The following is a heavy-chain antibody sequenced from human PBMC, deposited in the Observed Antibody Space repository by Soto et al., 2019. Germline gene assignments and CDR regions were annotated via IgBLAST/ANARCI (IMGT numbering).Heavy chain of an antibody. CDR3: AGFQNWFEP. CDR1: GGTFSSST. V-gene: IGHV1-69*02. CDR2: IIPILGIA. J-gene: IGHJ5*02. Sequence: QVQLVQSGAEVKQPGSSVKVSCKASGGTFSSSTISWVRPAPGQGLEWMGMIIPILGIANYAQKFQGRVTITEDKSTSTAYMELSSLRSEDTAVYYCAGFQNWFEPWGKGTLVTVS.